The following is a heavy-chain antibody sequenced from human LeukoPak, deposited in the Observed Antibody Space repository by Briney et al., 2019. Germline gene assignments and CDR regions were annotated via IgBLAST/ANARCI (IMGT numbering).Heavy chain of an antibody. Sequence: ASVKVSCKASGYTFTGYYIHWVRQAPGQGLEWMGWINPNSGGTNYAQKFQGRVTMTRDTSISTAYMELSGLRSDDTAVYYCARVLLIGGFDPWGQGTLVTVSS. CDR2: INPNSGGT. V-gene: IGHV1-2*02. CDR3: ARVLLIGGFDP. D-gene: IGHD3-16*01. J-gene: IGHJ5*02. CDR1: GYTFTGYY.